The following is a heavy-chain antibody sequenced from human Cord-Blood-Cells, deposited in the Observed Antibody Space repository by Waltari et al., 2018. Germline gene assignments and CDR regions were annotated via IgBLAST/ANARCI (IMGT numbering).Heavy chain of an antibody. V-gene: IGHV4-59*01. D-gene: IGHD3-10*01. CDR1: GGSISLYY. CDR2: IYYSGST. CDR3: ARDRAYYGSGSYYFDI. Sequence: QVQLQESGPGLVKPSETLSLTCTVSGGSISLYYWTWIRQPPGKGLEWIGYIYYSGSTNYNPSLKSRVTISVDTSKNQFSLKLSSVTAADTAVYYCARDRAYYGSGSYYFDIWGQGTMVTVSS. J-gene: IGHJ3*02.